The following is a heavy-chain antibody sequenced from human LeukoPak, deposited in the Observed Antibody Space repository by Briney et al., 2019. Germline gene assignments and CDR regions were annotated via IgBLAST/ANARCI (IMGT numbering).Heavy chain of an antibody. CDR1: GGSFSGYY. D-gene: IGHD4-17*01. V-gene: IGHV4-34*01. J-gene: IGHJ6*03. CDR2: INHSGST. CDR3: ARALTYGALYYYYYYYMDV. Sequence: SETLSLTCAVYGGSFSGYYWSWIRQPPGKGLEWIGEINHSGSTNYNPSPKSRVTISVDTSKNQFSLKLSSVTAADTAVYYCARALTYGALYYYYYYYMDVWGKGTTVTVSS.